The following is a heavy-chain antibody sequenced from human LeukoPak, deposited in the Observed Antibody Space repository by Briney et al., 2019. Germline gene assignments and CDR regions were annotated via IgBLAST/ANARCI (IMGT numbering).Heavy chain of an antibody. CDR3: ARDRGRDGYNRHFDY. J-gene: IGHJ4*02. CDR2: IYYSGST. Sequence: SETLSLTCTVSGGSISSYYWSWIRQPPGKGLEWIGYIYYSGSTNYNPSLKSRVTISVDTSKNQFSLKLSSVTAVDTAVYYCARDRGRDGYNRHFDYWGQGTLVTVSS. D-gene: IGHD5-24*01. V-gene: IGHV4-59*01. CDR1: GGSISSYY.